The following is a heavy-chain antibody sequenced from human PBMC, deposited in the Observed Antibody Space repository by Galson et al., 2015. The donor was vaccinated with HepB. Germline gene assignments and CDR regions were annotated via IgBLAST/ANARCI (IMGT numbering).Heavy chain of an antibody. V-gene: IGHV3-7*03. J-gene: IGHJ6*02. CDR2: IKQDGNEK. Sequence: YWMSWVRQAPGKGLEWVANIKQDGNEKYYVDSVKGRFTISRDNAKNSLYLQMNSLRAEDTAVYYCGRDYCSGRSCYYYYGMDVWGQGTTVTVSS. CDR3: GRDYCSGRSCYYYYGMDV. D-gene: IGHD2-15*01. CDR1: YW.